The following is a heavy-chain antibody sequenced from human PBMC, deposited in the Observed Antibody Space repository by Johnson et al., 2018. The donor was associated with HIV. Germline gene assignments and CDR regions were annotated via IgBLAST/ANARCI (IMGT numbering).Heavy chain of an antibody. D-gene: IGHD3-9*01. CDR2: IYSGGST. CDR1: GFTVSSNY. V-gene: IGHV3-53*01. Sequence: VQLVESGGGLIQPGGSLRLSCAASGFTVSSNYMSWVRQAPGKGLEWVSVIYSGGSTHYADSVKGRFTISRDNSKNTPYLQMNSLRAEDTAVYYCASGDKAYYDILTGLGAFDIWGQGTMVIVSS. J-gene: IGHJ3*02. CDR3: ASGDKAYYDILTGLGAFDI.